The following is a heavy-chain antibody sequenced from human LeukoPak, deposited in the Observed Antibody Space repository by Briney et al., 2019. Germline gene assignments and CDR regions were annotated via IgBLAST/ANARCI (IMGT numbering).Heavy chain of an antibody. D-gene: IGHD3-10*01. J-gene: IGHJ5*02. V-gene: IGHV3-48*01. CDR1: GFPFSSYG. Sequence: PGGSPRLSCVASGFPFSSYGMNWVRQAPGKGLEWVSYISSSSTIYYADSVKGRFTISRDNAKNSLYLQMNSLRVEDTAVYYCARRLAATMVRGVIINPTNWFDPWGQGTLVTVSS. CDR2: ISSSSTI. CDR3: ARRLAATMVRGVIINPTNWFDP.